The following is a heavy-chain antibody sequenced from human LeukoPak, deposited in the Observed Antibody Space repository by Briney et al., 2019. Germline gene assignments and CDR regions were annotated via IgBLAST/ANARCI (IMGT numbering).Heavy chain of an antibody. J-gene: IGHJ5*02. CDR1: SGSFSSGGHY. Sequence: PSETLSLTCTVSSGSFSSGGHYWSWIRQHPGKGLEWIGNIYHTGDTFYNPSLQSRFIISVDTSKNQFSLKVSSVTAADTAIYYCARRNDPWSGPRNWFDPWGQGILVTVSS. CDR3: ARRNDPWSGPRNWFDP. D-gene: IGHD3-3*01. V-gene: IGHV4-31*03. CDR2: IYHTGDT.